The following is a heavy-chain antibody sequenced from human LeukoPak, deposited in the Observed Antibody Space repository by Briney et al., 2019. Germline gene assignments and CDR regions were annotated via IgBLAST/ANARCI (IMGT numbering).Heavy chain of an antibody. CDR1: GYSISSGYY. J-gene: IGHJ5*02. Sequence: SETLSLTCTVSGYSISSGYYWGWIRHPPGKGLEWIGSIYHSGSTYYNPSLKSRVTISVDTSKNQFSLKLSSVTAADTAVYYCARAFPRYFFTDSYPNWFDPWGQGTLVTVSS. V-gene: IGHV4-38-2*02. CDR3: ARAFPRYFFTDSYPNWFDP. D-gene: IGHD2-21*01. CDR2: IYHSGST.